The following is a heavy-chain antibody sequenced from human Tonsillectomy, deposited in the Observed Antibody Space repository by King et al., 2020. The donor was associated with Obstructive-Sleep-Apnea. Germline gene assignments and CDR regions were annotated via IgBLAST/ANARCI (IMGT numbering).Heavy chain of an antibody. D-gene: IGHD2-21*02. CDR2: ISGSGGNT. CDR3: AKDTAIGGDDCLFDY. CDR1: GFTFSTYA. Sequence: QLVQSGGGLVQPGGSLRLSCAASGFTFSTYAMSWVRQAPGKGLEWVSAISGSGGNTYCADSVKGRFTISRDNSKNTLFLLMNSLRAEDTALYYCAKDTAIGGDDCLFDYWGQGTLVTVSS. V-gene: IGHV3-23*04. J-gene: IGHJ4*02.